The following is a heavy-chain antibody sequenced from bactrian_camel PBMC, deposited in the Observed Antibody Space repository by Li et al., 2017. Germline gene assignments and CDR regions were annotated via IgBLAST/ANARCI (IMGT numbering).Heavy chain of an antibody. J-gene: IGHJ6*01. V-gene: IGHV3S35*01. Sequence: DVQLVESGGGSVQAGGSLRLSCAVSGYPHSAISMGFFRQGPGKEREGVACIFTGGRDGRSYYAASVRGRFTISEDNNNNKVVHLQMNSLKPEDTAMYFCATEATVGCGIIGTFRSWGQGTQVTVSS. D-gene: IGHD3*01. CDR1: GYPHSAIS. CDR2: IFTGGRDGRS. CDR3: ATEATVGCGIIGTFRS.